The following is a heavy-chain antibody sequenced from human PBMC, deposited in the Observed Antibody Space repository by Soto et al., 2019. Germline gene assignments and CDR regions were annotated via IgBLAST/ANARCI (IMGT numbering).Heavy chain of an antibody. CDR2: IYYSGTT. CDR1: GDSISSGGYY. J-gene: IGHJ5*02. V-gene: IGHV4-31*11. D-gene: IGHD1-1*01. Sequence: QVQLQESGPGLVKPSQTLSLTCAVSGDSISSGGYYWSWIRQHPGKGLEWIGYIYYSGTTYYNPPLTTPCTTSLNTSKHTFSLGLTSVTVADTAMYYCARVVFGLAPDGKGYWFDPWGQGTLVTVSS. CDR3: ARVVFGLAPDGKGYWFDP.